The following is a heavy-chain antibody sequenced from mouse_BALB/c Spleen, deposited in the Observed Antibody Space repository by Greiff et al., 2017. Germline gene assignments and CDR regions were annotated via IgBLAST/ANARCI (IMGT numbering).Heavy chain of an antibody. V-gene: IGHV2-6-7*01. Sequence: VQLVESGPGLVAPSQSLSITCTVSGFSLTGYGVNWVRQPPGKGLEWLGMIWGDGSTDYNSALKSRLSISKDNSKSQVFLKMNSLQTDDTARYYCARDRSGTKASYAMDYWGQGTSVTVSS. CDR2: IWGDGST. J-gene: IGHJ4*01. CDR1: GFSLTGYG. D-gene: IGHD1-3*01. CDR3: ARDRSGTKASYAMDY.